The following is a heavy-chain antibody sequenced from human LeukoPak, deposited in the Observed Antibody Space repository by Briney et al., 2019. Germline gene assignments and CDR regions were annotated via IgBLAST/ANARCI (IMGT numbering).Heavy chain of an antibody. Sequence: GGSLRLSCAASGFAFNNYDMHWVRQATGEALEWVAVINTDGKAAYAASVRGRFTISRENAKNSLFLQMNSLRPEDTVMYYCARSYGTKLSYYYYYMDVWGKGTTVTVSS. CDR2: INTDGKA. CDR1: GFAFNNYD. D-gene: IGHD1-14*01. J-gene: IGHJ6*03. V-gene: IGHV3-13*01. CDR3: ARSYGTKLSYYYYYMDV.